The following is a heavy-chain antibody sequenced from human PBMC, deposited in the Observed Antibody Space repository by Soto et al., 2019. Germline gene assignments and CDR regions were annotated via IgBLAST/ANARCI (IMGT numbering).Heavy chain of an antibody. CDR3: ARGAHISGVTRCFDP. J-gene: IGHJ5*02. CDR1: GESLSDHY. Sequence: QVQLQQWGAGLLKPSETLSLICAVSGESLSDHYWSWIRQSPGKGLEWIGDINQYGTTNYNPSLKSRVTISADTSKNQFLLRLASVTAADTAIYYCARGAHISGVTRCFDPWGQGTLVTVSS. D-gene: IGHD1-20*01. V-gene: IGHV4-34*01. CDR2: INQYGTT.